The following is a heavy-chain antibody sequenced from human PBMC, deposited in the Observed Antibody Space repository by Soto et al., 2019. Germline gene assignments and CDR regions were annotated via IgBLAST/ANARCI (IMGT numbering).Heavy chain of an antibody. D-gene: IGHD2-2*01. Sequence: GGSLRLSCAASGFPSRIFPMHWVRQAPGKGLEWVVVLSSDGSDTNYADSVKGRFTVSRDNSKNTLYLQMNSLRIEDTAVYYCAREDSTRTDDNYYYYGMDVWGQGTTVTVSS. V-gene: IGHV3-30-3*01. CDR3: AREDSTRTDDNYYYYGMDV. CDR1: GFPSRIFP. CDR2: LSSDGSDT. J-gene: IGHJ6*02.